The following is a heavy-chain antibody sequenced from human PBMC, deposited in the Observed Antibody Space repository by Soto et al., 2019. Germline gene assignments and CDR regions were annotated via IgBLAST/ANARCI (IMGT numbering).Heavy chain of an antibody. CDR2: VSGSGGTT. D-gene: IGHD6-19*01. Sequence: EVQLLDSGGGLVQPGGSLRLSCAASGFTFSSSAMSWVRQAPGKGLEWVSAVSGSGGTTYYADSVRGRFTISRDNSKNTLYLQTTSLRAEDTAIYFCARCTVDTIVTSGWCHYLDPSGQGTLLTGSS. V-gene: IGHV3-23*01. CDR1: GFTFSSSA. CDR3: ARCTVDTIVTSGWCHYLDP. J-gene: IGHJ5*02.